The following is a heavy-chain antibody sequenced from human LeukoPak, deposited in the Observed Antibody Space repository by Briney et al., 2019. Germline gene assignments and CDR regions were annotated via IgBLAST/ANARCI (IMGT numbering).Heavy chain of an antibody. V-gene: IGHV4-59*01. D-gene: IGHD3-16*02. CDR3: ARAPRYDYVWGSYRQAFDI. Sequence: SETLSLTCAVSGVSISSYYWSWIRQPPGKGLEWVGYIYYSGSTNHNLSLKRRVTISVDTSKNQFSLKLSSVTAADTAVYYCARAPRYDYVWGSYRQAFDIWGQGTMVTVSS. J-gene: IGHJ3*02. CDR1: GVSISSYY. CDR2: IYYSGST.